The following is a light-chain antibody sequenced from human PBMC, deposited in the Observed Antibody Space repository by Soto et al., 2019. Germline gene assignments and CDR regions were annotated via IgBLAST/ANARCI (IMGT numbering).Light chain of an antibody. CDR2: DAS. J-gene: IGKJ4*01. CDR3: QQYGASPPT. V-gene: IGKV3-20*01. Sequence: EVVLTQSPGTLSLSPGETASLSCRASQSVTTSLAWYQQRPGQAPRLLIFDASNRATGVSDRFSGSVSGTDFSLIISGLEPEDFAVYVCQQYGASPPTFGGGAKVEVK. CDR1: QSVTTS.